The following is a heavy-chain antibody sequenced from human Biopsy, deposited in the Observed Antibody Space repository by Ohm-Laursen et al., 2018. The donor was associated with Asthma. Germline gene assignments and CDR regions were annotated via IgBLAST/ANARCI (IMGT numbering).Heavy chain of an antibody. Sequence: SVKVSCKASGYTFNSYYIHWVRQAPGHGLEWMGMINPFGGSSNFAQKFQGRLTMTRDTSTRTVYMELSSLRSEDTAVYYCAREATGGEVPIGYFYALDVWGEGTTVTVSS. CDR1: GYTFNSYY. CDR2: INPFGGSS. D-gene: IGHD2-2*01. CDR3: AREATGGEVPIGYFYALDV. V-gene: IGHV1-46*02. J-gene: IGHJ6*04.